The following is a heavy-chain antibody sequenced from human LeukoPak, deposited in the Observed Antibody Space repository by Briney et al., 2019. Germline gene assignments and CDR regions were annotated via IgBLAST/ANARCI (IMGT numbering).Heavy chain of an antibody. CDR3: ARRAARPGFDY. V-gene: IGHV4-4*02. CDR2: ISHSGTT. CDR1: GGSIDITNY. J-gene: IGHJ4*02. Sequence: SETLSLTCGVSGGSIDITNYWSWVRQAPGKGLEWIGEISHSGTTNYNPSLRSRVAMSLDRANNQFSLSLTSVTAADTAVYYCARRAARPGFDYWGQGTLVTVSS. D-gene: IGHD6-6*01.